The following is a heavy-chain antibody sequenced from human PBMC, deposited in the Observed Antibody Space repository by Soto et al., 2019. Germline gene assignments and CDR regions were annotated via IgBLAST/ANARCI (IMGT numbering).Heavy chain of an antibody. CDR1: GFTFNNFA. D-gene: IGHD6-19*01. Sequence: GGSVRLSCAASGFTFNNFAVSWVRQAPGKGLEWVSSISGSGRSTFYADSVKGRFTISRDNAKNTVSLQMDSLRAEDTAVYYCAKDRNQYSSGSYFDYWGQGTLVTVSS. CDR3: AKDRNQYSSGSYFDY. V-gene: IGHV3-23*01. CDR2: ISGSGRST. J-gene: IGHJ4*02.